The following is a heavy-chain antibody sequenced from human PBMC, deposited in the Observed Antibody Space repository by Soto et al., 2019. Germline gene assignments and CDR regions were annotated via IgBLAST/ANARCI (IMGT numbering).Heavy chain of an antibody. CDR3: ARGGGNYDFWSGYYTGMGSSY. CDR2: INPSGGST. CDR1: GYTFTSYY. J-gene: IGHJ4*02. Sequence: QVQLVQSGAEVKKPGASVKVSCKASGYTFTSYYMHWVRQAPGQGLEWMGIINPSGGSTSYAQKFQGRVTMTRDTSTSTVYMELSSLRSEDTAVYYCARGGGNYDFWSGYYTGMGSSYWGQGTLVTVSS. D-gene: IGHD3-3*01. V-gene: IGHV1-46*01.